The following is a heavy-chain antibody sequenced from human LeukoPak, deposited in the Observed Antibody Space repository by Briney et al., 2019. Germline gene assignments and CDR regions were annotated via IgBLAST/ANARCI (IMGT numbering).Heavy chain of an antibody. V-gene: IGHV4-39*07. CDR3: ARERGSGWYVDY. CDR2: IYYGMST. D-gene: IGHD6-19*01. Sequence: PSETLSLTCTVSGDSISSGPYYWGWIRQPPGKGLEWIGTIYYGMSTYYNPSLKSRVTISVDTSKNQLSLKLSSVTAADTAVYYCARERGSGWYVDYWGQGTLVTVSS. J-gene: IGHJ4*02. CDR1: GDSISSGPYY.